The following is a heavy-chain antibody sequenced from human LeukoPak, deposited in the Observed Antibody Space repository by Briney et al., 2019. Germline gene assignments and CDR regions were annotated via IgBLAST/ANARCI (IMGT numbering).Heavy chain of an antibody. V-gene: IGHV1-69*06. D-gene: IGHD1-7*01. CDR2: ITPIFDTA. J-gene: IGHJ6*03. Sequence: SVRVSCKASGGTFSSYAISWVRQAPGQGLEWMGGITPIFDTAKYAQKFQGRVTITADKSTSTAYMELSSLRSEDTAVYYCAREKKLELDYYMDVWGKGTTVTVSS. CDR3: AREKKLELDYYMDV. CDR1: GGTFSSYA.